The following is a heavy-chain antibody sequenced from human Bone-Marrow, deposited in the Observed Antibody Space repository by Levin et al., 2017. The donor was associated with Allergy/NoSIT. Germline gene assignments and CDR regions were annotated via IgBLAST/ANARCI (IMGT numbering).Heavy chain of an antibody. D-gene: IGHD2-8*01. V-gene: IGHV3-33*01. J-gene: IGHJ6*03. CDR2: IWYDGRNE. Sequence: GGSLRLSCATSGISFSAYGMHWVRQAPGKGLEWVAFIWYDGRNEYYTDSVKGRFAISRDNSKNTVYLQMNSLRDEDTAVYYCAGQFQGLCNGDMCWPHPSFDMDVWGKGTTVTVSS. CDR3: AGQFQGLCNGDMCWPHPSFDMDV. CDR1: GISFSAYG.